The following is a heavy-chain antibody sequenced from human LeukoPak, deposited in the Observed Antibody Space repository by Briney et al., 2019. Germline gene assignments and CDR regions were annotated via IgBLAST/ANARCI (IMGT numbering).Heavy chain of an antibody. CDR3: ARDPIVGATRSY. V-gene: IGHV4-61*01. CDR2: IYYSGST. CDR1: GGSISSRSHY. Sequence: SETLSLTCTVSGGSISSRSHYWSWIRQPPGKGLEWIGYIYYSGSTNYNPSLKSRVTISVDTSKNQFSLKLSSVTAADTAVYYCARDPIVGATRSYWGQGTLVTVSS. D-gene: IGHD1-26*01. J-gene: IGHJ4*02.